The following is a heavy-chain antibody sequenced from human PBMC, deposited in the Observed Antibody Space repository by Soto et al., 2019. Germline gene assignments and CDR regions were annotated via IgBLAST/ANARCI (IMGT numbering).Heavy chain of an antibody. V-gene: IGHV4-39*01. CDR2: IYYSGST. Sequence: SETLSLTCTVSGGSMSSSSYYWGWIRQPPGKGLEWIGSIYYSGSTYYNPSLKSRVTISVDTSKNQFSLKLSSVTAADTAVYYCARRERAAAGRGPVDYWGQGTLVTVSS. D-gene: IGHD6-13*01. J-gene: IGHJ4*02. CDR3: ARRERAAAGRGPVDY. CDR1: GGSMSSSSYY.